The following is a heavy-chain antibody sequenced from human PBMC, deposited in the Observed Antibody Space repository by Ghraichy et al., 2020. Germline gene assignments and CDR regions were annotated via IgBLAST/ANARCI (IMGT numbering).Heavy chain of an antibody. CDR3: ARDYDVLTGYWRNYFEY. J-gene: IGHJ4*02. CDR1: GYTFTDYY. V-gene: IGHV1-2*02. Sequence: ASVKVSCEGVGYTFTDYYMHWVRQAPGQGLGWMGWINPDSGATNYAQKFQGRVTMTRDTSISTVYMALTRLRSDDTAVYYCARDYDVLTGYWRNYFEYWGQGTLVTVSS. CDR2: INPDSGAT. D-gene: IGHD3-9*01.